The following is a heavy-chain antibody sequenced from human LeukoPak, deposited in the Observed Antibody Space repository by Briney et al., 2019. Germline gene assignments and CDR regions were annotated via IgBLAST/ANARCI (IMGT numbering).Heavy chain of an antibody. CDR1: GYTFTGYY. CDR2: INPNSGGT. CDR3: ARLVYDTTGGYSYDY. Sequence: ASVKVSCKASGYTFTGYYMHWVRQAPGQGLEWMGWINPNSGGTNYAQKFQGRVTMTRDTSISTAYMELSRLTSDDTAVYYCARLVYDTTGGYSYDYWGQGTLVTVSS. J-gene: IGHJ4*02. V-gene: IGHV1-2*02. D-gene: IGHD3-22*01.